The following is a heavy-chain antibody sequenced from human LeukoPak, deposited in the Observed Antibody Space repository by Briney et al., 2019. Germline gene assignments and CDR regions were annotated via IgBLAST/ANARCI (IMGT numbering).Heavy chain of an antibody. CDR1: GDSVSSNSAA. Sequence: SQTLSLTCAISGDSVSSNSAAWNWIRQSPSRGLEWLGRTYYRSKWYNDYAVSVKSRITINPDTSKNQFSMQLNSVTPEDTAVYYCASSRYYDSSGYYYYYMDVWGKGTTVTVSS. CDR2: TYYRSKWYN. D-gene: IGHD3-22*01. V-gene: IGHV6-1*01. J-gene: IGHJ6*03. CDR3: ASSRYYDSSGYYYYYMDV.